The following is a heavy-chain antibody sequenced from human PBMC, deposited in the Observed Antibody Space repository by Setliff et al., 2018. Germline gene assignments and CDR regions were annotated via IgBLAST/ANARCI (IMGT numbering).Heavy chain of an antibody. CDR1: AGSISSSSYY. CDR3: ARQGRKSDSRGYYYWTDFDY. J-gene: IGHJ4*02. CDR2: IHYSGST. V-gene: IGHV4-39*01. D-gene: IGHD3-22*01. Sequence: PSETLSLTCTVSAGSISSSSYYWGWIRQPPGKELEWIATIHYSGSTYYNPSLKSRVTTSVDTSKNQFSLKLSSVTAADTAVYYCARQGRKSDSRGYYYWTDFDYWGQGALVTVSS.